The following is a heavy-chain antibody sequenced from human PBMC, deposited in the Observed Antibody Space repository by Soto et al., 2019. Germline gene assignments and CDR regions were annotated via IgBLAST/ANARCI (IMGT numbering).Heavy chain of an antibody. Sequence: ETLSLTCTVSGGSISSYYWSWIRQPPGKGLEWIGYIYYSGSTNYNPSLKSRVTISVDTSKNQFSLKLSSVTAADTAVYYCARVWGGAFGIWGQGTMVTVSS. D-gene: IGHD3-10*01. CDR2: IYYSGST. CDR3: ARVWGGAFGI. J-gene: IGHJ3*02. V-gene: IGHV4-59*01. CDR1: GGSISSYY.